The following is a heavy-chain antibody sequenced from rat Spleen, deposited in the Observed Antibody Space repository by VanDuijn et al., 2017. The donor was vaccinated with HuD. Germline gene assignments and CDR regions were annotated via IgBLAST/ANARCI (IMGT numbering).Heavy chain of an antibody. CDR3: ARDPDDKYYWYFDF. CDR1: GFSLSRYH. CDR2: IWSNGGT. D-gene: IGHD1-7*01. J-gene: IGHJ1*01. V-gene: IGHV2-43*01. Sequence: QVQLKESGPGLVQPSQTLALTCTVSGFSLSRYHVSWFRQPPGKGLEWMAVIWSNGGTDYNSTIKSRLSISRDTSKSQVFLKMNSLQTEDSAFYFCARDPDDKYYWYFDFWGPGTMVTVSS.